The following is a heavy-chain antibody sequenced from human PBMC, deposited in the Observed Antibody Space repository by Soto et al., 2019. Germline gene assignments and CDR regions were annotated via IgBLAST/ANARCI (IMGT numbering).Heavy chain of an antibody. CDR1: GFTFSSYG. CDR3: AKDPFDSSGWYYFDY. D-gene: IGHD6-19*01. J-gene: IGHJ4*02. CDR2: ISYDGSNK. V-gene: IGHV3-30*18. Sequence: QVQLVESGGGVVQPGRSLRLSCAAPGFTFSSYGMHWVRQAPGKGLEWVAVISYDGSNKYYADSVKGRFTISRDNSKNTLYLQMNSLRAEDTAVYYCAKDPFDSSGWYYFDYWGQGTLVTVSS.